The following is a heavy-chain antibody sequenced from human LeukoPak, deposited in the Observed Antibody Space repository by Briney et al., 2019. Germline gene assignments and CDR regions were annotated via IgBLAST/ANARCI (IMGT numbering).Heavy chain of an antibody. CDR1: GYTFTSYG. D-gene: IGHD3-22*01. CDR2: ISAYNGNT. J-gene: IGHJ4*02. CDR3: ARGTGSIYYYDSSGYSAPFDY. V-gene: IGHV1-18*01. Sequence: ASVKVSCKASGYTFTSYGISWVRQAPGQGLEWMGWISAYNGNTNYAQKLQGRVTMTTDTSTSTAYMELRSLRSDDTAVYYCARGTGSIYYYDSSGYSAPFDYWGQGTLVTVSS.